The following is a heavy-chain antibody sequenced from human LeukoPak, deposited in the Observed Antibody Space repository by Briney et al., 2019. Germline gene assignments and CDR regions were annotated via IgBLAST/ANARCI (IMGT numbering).Heavy chain of an antibody. D-gene: IGHD3-3*01. V-gene: IGHV1-69*05. J-gene: IGHJ6*03. CDR2: IIPIFGTA. Sequence: ASVTVSCKASGGTFSGYAISWVRQAPGQGLEWMGGIIPIFGTANYAQKLQGRVTMTTDTSTSTAYMELRSLRSDDTAVYYCASTGAEDYDFWSGYGHYMDVWGKGTTVTVSS. CDR3: ASTGAEDYDFWSGYGHYMDV. CDR1: GGTFSGYA.